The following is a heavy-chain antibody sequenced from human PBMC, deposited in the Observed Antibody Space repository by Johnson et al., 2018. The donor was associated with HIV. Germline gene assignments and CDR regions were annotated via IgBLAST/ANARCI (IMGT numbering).Heavy chain of an antibody. CDR3: ARDRGVFWNNDYKGDAFDI. CDR2: ISYDGNNK. CDR1: GFTFSSYA. J-gene: IGHJ3*02. Sequence: QMQLVESGGGVVQPGRSLRLSCAASGFTFSSYAIHWVRQAPGKGLEWVAVISYDGNNKYYADSVKGRFTISRDNSKNTLHLQMDSLRAEDTAVYYCARDRGVFWNNDYKGDAFDIWGQGTMVTVSS. D-gene: IGHD3-3*01. V-gene: IGHV3-30*04.